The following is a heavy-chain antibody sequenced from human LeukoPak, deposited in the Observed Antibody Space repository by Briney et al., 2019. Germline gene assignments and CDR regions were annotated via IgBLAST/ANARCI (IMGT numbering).Heavy chain of an antibody. J-gene: IGHJ4*01. CDR3: ARGRRATRDFDY. Sequence: SETLSLTCAVYGGSFSGYYWNWIRQPPGKGLEWIGEINHSGSTNYNPSLKSRVTISVDTSKNQFSLKLSSVTAADTAVYYCARGRRATRDFDYWGQGTLVTVSS. CDR1: GGSFSGYY. D-gene: IGHD1-26*01. CDR2: INHSGST. V-gene: IGHV4-34*01.